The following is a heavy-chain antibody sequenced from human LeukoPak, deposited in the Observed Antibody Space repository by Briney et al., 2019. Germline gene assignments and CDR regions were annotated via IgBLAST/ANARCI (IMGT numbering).Heavy chain of an antibody. D-gene: IGHD1-1*01. CDR2: IYYSGST. J-gene: IGHJ6*02. CDR3: AREPLTSERRTYFYYGLDV. CDR1: GGSISGSGYY. Sequence: SQTLSLTCTVSGGSISGSGYYWSWIRQHPGKGLEWIGYIYYSGSTYYNPSLESRLTISVDTSKNQFSLKLTSVTAADTAVYYCAREPLTSERRTYFYYGLDVWGQGTTVTVSS. V-gene: IGHV4-31*03.